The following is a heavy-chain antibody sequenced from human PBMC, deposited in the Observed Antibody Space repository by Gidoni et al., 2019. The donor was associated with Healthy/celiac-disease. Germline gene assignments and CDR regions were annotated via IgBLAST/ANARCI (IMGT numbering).Heavy chain of an antibody. V-gene: IGHV1-69*01. D-gene: IGHD3-16*02. CDR3: ARVRGGPHGRITFGGVIGD. CDR2: IIPIFGTA. CDR1: GGTFSSYA. J-gene: IGHJ4*02. Sequence: QVQLVQSGAEVKKPGSSVKVSCKASGGTFSSYAISWVRPAPGQGLEWMGGIIPIFGTANDAQKCQGRVTITAEESTSTAYMELSSLRSEDTAVYYCARVRGGPHGRITFGGVIGDWGQGTLVTVSS.